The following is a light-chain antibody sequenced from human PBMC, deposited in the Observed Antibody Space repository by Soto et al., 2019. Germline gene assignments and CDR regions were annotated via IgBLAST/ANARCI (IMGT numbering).Light chain of an antibody. J-gene: IGLJ3*02. CDR2: EDN. CDR3: QSYGSSHWV. CDR1: SGSIASNY. V-gene: IGLV6-57*01. Sequence: NFMLTQPHSVSESPGKTVTISCTRSSGSIASNYVQWYQQRPGSSPTTVIYEDNQRPSGVPDRFSGSIDSSSNSASLTISGLESEEEADYSCQSYGSSHWVFGGGTKLTVL.